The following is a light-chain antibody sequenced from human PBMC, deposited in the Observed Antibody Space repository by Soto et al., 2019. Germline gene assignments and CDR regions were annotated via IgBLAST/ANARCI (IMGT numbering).Light chain of an antibody. CDR1: QGISSY. CDR2: AAS. V-gene: IGKV1-9*01. J-gene: IGKJ3*01. Sequence: DIQVTQSPSFLSASVGDRVTITCRASQGISSYLAWYQQKPGKAPNLLIYAASTLQSGVPSRFSGSGSGTDFTLTISILQPEDFATYYCQQLISYPFTFGPGTKVDIK. CDR3: QQLISYPFT.